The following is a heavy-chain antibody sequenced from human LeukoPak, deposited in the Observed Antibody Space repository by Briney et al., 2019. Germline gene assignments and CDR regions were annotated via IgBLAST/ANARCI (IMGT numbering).Heavy chain of an antibody. CDR3: ARHRYDSSGYYSFDY. CDR2: IYYSGST. V-gene: IGHV4-59*08. CDR1: GGSISSYY. D-gene: IGHD3-22*01. J-gene: IGHJ4*02. Sequence: KSSETLSLTCTVSGGSISSYYWSWIRQPPGKELEWIGYIYYSGSTNYNPSLKSRVTISVDTSKNQFSLKLSSVTAADTAVYYCARHRYDSSGYYSFDYWGQGTLVTGSS.